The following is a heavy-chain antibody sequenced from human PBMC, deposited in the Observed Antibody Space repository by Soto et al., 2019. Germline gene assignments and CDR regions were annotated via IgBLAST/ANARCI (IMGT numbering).Heavy chain of an antibody. D-gene: IGHD5-12*01. Sequence: GGSLRLSCAASGFTFSSYSMNWVRQAPGKGLEWVSAISSSSSYIYYADSVKGRFTISRDNAKNTLYLQMNSLRAEDTAVYYCATRWLQLRSFDYWGQGTLVTVSS. J-gene: IGHJ4*02. V-gene: IGHV3-21*04. CDR2: ISSSSSYI. CDR3: ATRWLQLRSFDY. CDR1: GFTFSSYS.